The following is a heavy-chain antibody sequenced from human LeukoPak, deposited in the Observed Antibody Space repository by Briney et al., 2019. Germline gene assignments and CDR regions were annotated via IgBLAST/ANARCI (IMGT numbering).Heavy chain of an antibody. Sequence: GGSLRLSCAASGFTFSSYAMSWVRQAPGKGLEWVSAISGSGGSTYYADSVRGRFTISRDNSKNTLYLQMNSLRAEDTAVYYCAKDTSFLGATLFDYWGQGTLVTVSS. CDR3: AKDTSFLGATLFDY. V-gene: IGHV3-23*01. CDR2: ISGSGGST. D-gene: IGHD2-2*01. CDR1: GFTFSSYA. J-gene: IGHJ4*02.